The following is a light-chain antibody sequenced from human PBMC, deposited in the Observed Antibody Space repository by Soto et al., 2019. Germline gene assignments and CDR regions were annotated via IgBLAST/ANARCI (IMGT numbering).Light chain of an antibody. J-gene: IGLJ1*01. Sequence: QSVLTQPPSVSGTPGQRVTIFCSGSTSNIGSNVVNWFQQLPGTAPKLLIYTNNLRPSGVPDRFSGSKSGTSASLAITGLQSDDESDYYCAAWDDSLSAYVFGTGTKVTVL. CDR1: TSNIGSNV. CDR3: AAWDDSLSAYV. CDR2: TNN. V-gene: IGLV1-44*01.